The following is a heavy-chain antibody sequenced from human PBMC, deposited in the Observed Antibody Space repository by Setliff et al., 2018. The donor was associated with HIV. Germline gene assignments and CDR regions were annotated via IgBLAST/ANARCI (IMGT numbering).Heavy chain of an antibody. CDR3: ARAGGGATDQAFDI. D-gene: IGHD2-2*01. V-gene: IGHV1-46*01. J-gene: IGHJ3*02. CDR1: GYTFTSYF. CDR2: IDPNGGAT. Sequence: GASVKVSCKAFGYTFTSYFLHWVRQAPGQGLEWLGIIDPNGGATNNAQKLQGRLTVTTDTSTGTLYMELSNLRSDDSAVYCCARAGGGATDQAFDIWGQGTMVTVSS.